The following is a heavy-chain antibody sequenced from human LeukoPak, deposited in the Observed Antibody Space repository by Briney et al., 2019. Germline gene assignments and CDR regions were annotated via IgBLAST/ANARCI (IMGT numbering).Heavy chain of an antibody. CDR2: ISGSGGST. V-gene: IGHV3-23*01. CDR1: GFTFSTYA. J-gene: IGHJ6*03. Sequence: GGSLRLSCAASGFTFSTYAMSWVCQAPGKGLEWVSAISGSGGSTFFADSVKGRFAISRDNSKNTLYLQMNSLKAEDTAVYYCAKTELVMNYYYYVDVWGKGTTVTVSS. CDR3: AKTELVMNYYYYVDV. D-gene: IGHD3-10*01.